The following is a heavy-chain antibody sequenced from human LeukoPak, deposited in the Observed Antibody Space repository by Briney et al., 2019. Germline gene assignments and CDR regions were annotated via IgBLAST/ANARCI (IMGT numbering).Heavy chain of an antibody. Sequence: GGSLRLSCAASGFTVSSNYMSWVRQAPGKGLEWVSVIYSGGSTYYADPVKGRFTISRHNSKNTLYLQMDSLRAEDTAMYYCARAPRTYYFDYWGQGTLVTVSS. J-gene: IGHJ4*02. CDR3: ARAPRTYYFDY. D-gene: IGHD1-14*01. CDR1: GFTVSSNY. CDR2: IYSGGST. V-gene: IGHV3-53*04.